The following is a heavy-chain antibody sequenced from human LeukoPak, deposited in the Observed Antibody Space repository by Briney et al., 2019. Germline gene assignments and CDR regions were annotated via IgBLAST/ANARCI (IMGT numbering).Heavy chain of an antibody. CDR2: ISWKSGSI. J-gene: IGHJ4*02. D-gene: IGHD6-19*01. CDR3: AKGQWLALGY. Sequence: GGSLRLPRAASGFTFDDYVMHWVRQAPGKGLEWVSGISWKSGSIGYADSVKGRFTISRDNAKNSLYLQMNSLRTEDTALYYCAKGQWLALGYWGQGTLVTVSS. CDR1: GFTFDDYV. V-gene: IGHV3-9*01.